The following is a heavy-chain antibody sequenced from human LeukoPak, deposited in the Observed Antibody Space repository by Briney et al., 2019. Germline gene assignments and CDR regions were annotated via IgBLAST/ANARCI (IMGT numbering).Heavy chain of an antibody. J-gene: IGHJ4*02. Sequence: SETLSLTCTVSGVSISSYYWSWLRQPAGKGLEWIGRIYTSGSTNYNPSLKSRVAMSVDTSKNQFSLKLSSVTAADTAVYYCARSDRYSYGFDYWGQGTLVTVSS. CDR1: GVSISSYY. CDR2: IYTSGST. CDR3: ARSDRYSYGFDY. D-gene: IGHD5-18*01. V-gene: IGHV4-4*07.